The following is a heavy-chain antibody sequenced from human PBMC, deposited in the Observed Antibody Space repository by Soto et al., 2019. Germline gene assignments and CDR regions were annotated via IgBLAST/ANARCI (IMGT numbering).Heavy chain of an antibody. V-gene: IGHV3-21*01. Sequence: EVQLVESGGGLVKPGGSLRLSCAASGFTFSSYSMNWVRQAPGKGLEWVSSISSSSSYIYYADSVKVRFTISRDNAKNSLYRQMNSLRAEDTGVYYCAREVSKYSGYDFDYWGQGTLVTVSS. CDR3: AREVSKYSGYDFDY. D-gene: IGHD5-12*01. CDR2: ISSSSSYI. J-gene: IGHJ4*02. CDR1: GFTFSSYS.